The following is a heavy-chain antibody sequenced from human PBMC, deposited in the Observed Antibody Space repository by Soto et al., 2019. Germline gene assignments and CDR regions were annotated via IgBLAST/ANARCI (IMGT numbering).Heavy chain of an antibody. CDR3: ARDYYDSSGYYLGRYFDL. CDR2: ISAYNGNT. CDR1: GYTFTSYG. Sequence: SASVKVSCKASGYTFTSYGISWVRQAPGQGLEWMGWISAYNGNTNYAQKLQGRVTMTTDTSTSTAYMELRSLRSDDTAVYYCARDYYDSSGYYLGRYFDLWGRGTLVTVSS. V-gene: IGHV1-18*04. J-gene: IGHJ2*01. D-gene: IGHD3-22*01.